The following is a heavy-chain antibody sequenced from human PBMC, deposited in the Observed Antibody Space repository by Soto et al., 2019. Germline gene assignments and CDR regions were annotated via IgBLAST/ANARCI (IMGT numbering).Heavy chain of an antibody. CDR2: ISGSGDST. Sequence: GGSLILSCAASGFTFSSHAMSWVRQAPGKGLEWVSTISGSGDSTYFADSVKGRFTISKDNSKSMLYLQMNSLRAEDTAVYYCAKDPHIVLVPGVWFDPWGQGTLVTVSS. J-gene: IGHJ5*02. V-gene: IGHV3-23*01. CDR3: AKDPHIVLVPGVWFDP. D-gene: IGHD2-2*01. CDR1: GFTFSSHA.